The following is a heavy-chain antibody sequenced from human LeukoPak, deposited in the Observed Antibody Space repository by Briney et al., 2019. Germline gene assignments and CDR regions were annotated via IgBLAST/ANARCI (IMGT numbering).Heavy chain of an antibody. CDR3: ARSRGYSISSNQRSGFDY. V-gene: IGHV6-1*01. CDR2: TYYRSKWYN. J-gene: IGHJ4*02. Sequence: SQTLSLTCAISGDSVSSNSAAWNWIRQSPSRGLEWLGRTYYRSKWYNDYAVSVKSRITINPDTSKNQFSLQLNSVTPEDTAVYYCARSRGYSISSNQRSGFDYWGQGTLVTVSS. D-gene: IGHD6-6*01. CDR1: GDSVSSNSAA.